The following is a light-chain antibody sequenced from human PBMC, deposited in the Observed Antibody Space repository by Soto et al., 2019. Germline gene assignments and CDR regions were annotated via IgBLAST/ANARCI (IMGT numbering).Light chain of an antibody. CDR3: SSYAASNNFYFV. CDR1: SSDVGGYNY. V-gene: IGLV2-8*01. CDR2: EVT. J-gene: IGLJ3*02. Sequence: QSVLTQPPSASGSPGQPVTISCTGTSSDVGGYNYVSWYQQYPGRAPKLMIYEVTKRPSGVPDRFSDSKSGNTASLTVSGLQAEDEADYYCSSYAASNNFYFVFGGGTKLTVL.